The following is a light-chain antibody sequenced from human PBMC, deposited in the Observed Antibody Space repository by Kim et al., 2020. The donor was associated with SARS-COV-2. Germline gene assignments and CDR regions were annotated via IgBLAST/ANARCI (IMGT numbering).Light chain of an antibody. CDR1: QSISDW. Sequence: DIQMTQSPSTLSASVGDRVTITCRASQSISDWLAWYQQKPGRAPKLLIYKASSLESGVPSRFSGSGSGTEFTLTISSLQPDDFAIYYCQQYNNYPLYTFGQGTKLEI. J-gene: IGKJ2*01. CDR3: QQYNNYPLYT. CDR2: KAS. V-gene: IGKV1-5*03.